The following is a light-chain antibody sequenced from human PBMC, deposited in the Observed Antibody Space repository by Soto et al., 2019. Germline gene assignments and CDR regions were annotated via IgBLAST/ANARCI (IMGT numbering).Light chain of an antibody. CDR1: QSVSSSY. CDR3: QQYGSSTGIT. Sequence: EIVLTQSPGTLSLSPGERATLSCRASQSVSSSYLAWYQQKPGQAPRLLIYGASSRATGIPDRFSGSGSGTDFTLTISRLEPEDFAVYYCQQYGSSTGITFGQGTRLEMK. J-gene: IGKJ5*01. CDR2: GAS. V-gene: IGKV3-20*01.